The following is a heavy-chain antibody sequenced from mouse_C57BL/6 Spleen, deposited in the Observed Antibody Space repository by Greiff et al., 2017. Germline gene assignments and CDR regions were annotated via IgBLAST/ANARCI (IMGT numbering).Heavy chain of an antibody. CDR3: ARYYGSSPYYFDY. CDR2: IHPNSGST. D-gene: IGHD1-1*01. V-gene: IGHV1-64*01. CDR1: GYTFTSYW. Sequence: QVQLQQPGAELVKPGASVKLSCTASGYTFTSYWMHWVKQRPGQGLEWIGMIHPNSGSTNYNEKFKSKATLTVDKSSSTAYMQLSSLTSEDSAVYYCARYYGSSPYYFDYWGQGTTLTVSS. J-gene: IGHJ2*01.